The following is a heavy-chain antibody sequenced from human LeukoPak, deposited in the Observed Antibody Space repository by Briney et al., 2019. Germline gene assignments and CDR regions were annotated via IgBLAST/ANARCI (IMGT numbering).Heavy chain of an antibody. CDR2: ITWNSGSI. V-gene: IGHV3-9*01. J-gene: IGHJ5*02. D-gene: IGHD3-22*01. Sequence: GGSLGLSYAASGFTFDDYAMHWVRQAPGKGLEWVSGITWNSGSIGYADSVKGRFSISRDNAKNSLYLQMNSLRAEDTALYHCAKGDSSGYHRNWFDPWGQGTLVTVS. CDR3: AKGDSSGYHRNWFDP. CDR1: GFTFDDYA.